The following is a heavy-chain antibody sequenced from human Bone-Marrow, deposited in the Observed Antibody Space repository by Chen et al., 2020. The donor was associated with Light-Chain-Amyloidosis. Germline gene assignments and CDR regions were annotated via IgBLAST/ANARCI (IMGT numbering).Heavy chain of an antibody. Sequence: EVQMMESGGGLIQPGGSLRLSCAASGFTFSSHALSWVRQAPGKGLGWVSTITFSGGTTYFSDSVKGRFTISRDNSKNTLYLQMNNLRAEDTALYYCAKSLDILTGYFDYWGQGTLVTVSS. J-gene: IGHJ4*02. CDR3: AKSLDILTGYFDY. V-gene: IGHV3-23*01. D-gene: IGHD3-9*01. CDR1: GFTFSSHA. CDR2: ITFSGGTT.